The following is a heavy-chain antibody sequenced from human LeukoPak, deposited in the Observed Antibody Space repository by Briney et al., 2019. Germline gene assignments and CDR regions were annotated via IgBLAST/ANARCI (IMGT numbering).Heavy chain of an antibody. Sequence: GGSLRLSCAASGFTFSSYAMHWVRQAPGKGLEWVAFISYDGSNKYYADSVKGRFTISRDNSKNTLYLQMNSLRAEDTAVYYCAKGWAGYYDILTGYWFDYWGQGTLVTVSS. CDR1: GFTFSSYA. D-gene: IGHD3-9*01. J-gene: IGHJ4*02. V-gene: IGHV3-30*04. CDR3: AKGWAGYYDILTGYWFDY. CDR2: ISYDGSNK.